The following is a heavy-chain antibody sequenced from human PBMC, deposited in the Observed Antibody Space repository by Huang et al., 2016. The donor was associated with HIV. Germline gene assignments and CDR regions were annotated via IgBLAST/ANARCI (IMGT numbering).Heavy chain of an antibody. Sequence: ELQLVESGGDFVQPGGSLRLSCAASGYTLRDHWMHWVRQAPGKGLVGVSSMNSDGRSTTYADSVKGRFTISRDNAKNTLYRQMKGLRVEDTAVYYCTRVAAGDWYFDLWGRGTLVTVSA. J-gene: IGHJ2*01. CDR3: TRVAAGDWYFDL. CDR1: GYTLRDHW. D-gene: IGHD3-10*01. CDR2: MNSDGRST. V-gene: IGHV3-74*01.